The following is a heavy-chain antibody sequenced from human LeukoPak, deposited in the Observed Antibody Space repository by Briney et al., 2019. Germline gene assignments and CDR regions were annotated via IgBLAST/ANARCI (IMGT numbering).Heavy chain of an antibody. Sequence: GASVKVSCKASGYTFSTYGINSVRQAPGQGLEWMVCINAYNGDTKYAHRLQGRVTMTAVTSTTTAYMELRALRSDDTAVYYCARAYGSGSYYVRAADYWGQGTLVTVSS. D-gene: IGHD3-10*01. CDR3: ARAYGSGSYYVRAADY. J-gene: IGHJ4*02. V-gene: IGHV1-18*01. CDR2: INAYNGDT. CDR1: GYTFSTYG.